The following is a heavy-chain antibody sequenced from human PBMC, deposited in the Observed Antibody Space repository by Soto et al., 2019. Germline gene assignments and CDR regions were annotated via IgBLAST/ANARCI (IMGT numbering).Heavy chain of an antibody. CDR2: ISGSGGST. J-gene: IGHJ4*02. CDR3: AKDRGYFDY. CDR1: GFTFSSYA. Sequence: GESLKISCAASGFTFSSYAMSWVRQAPGKGLEWVSAISGSGGSTYYADSVKGRFTISXXXXXXTXYXQXXXLRAXDTAVYYCAKDRGYFDYWGQGTLVTVSS. D-gene: IGHD3-10*01. V-gene: IGHV3-23*01.